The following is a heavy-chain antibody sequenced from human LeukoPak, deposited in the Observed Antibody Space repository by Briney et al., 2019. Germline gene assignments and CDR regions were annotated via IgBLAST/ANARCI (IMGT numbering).Heavy chain of an antibody. V-gene: IGHV3-48*01. J-gene: IGHJ4*02. CDR3: AREGIWFGEFYDY. D-gene: IGHD3-10*01. Sequence: GGSLRLSCAASGFTFSSYSMNWVRQAPRKGLEWVSYISSSSSTIYYADSVKGRFTISRDNAKNSLYLQMNSLRAEDKAVYYCAREGIWFGEFYDYWGQGTLVTVSS. CDR1: GFTFSSYS. CDR2: ISSSSSTI.